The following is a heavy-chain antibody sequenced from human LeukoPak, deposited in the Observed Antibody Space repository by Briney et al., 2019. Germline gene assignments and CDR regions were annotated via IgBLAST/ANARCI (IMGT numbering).Heavy chain of an antibody. CDR3: ASLKYHYDSSGSPDAFDI. V-gene: IGHV1-8*02. Sequence: GASVKVSCKASGYTFTSYDINWVRQATGQGLEWMGWMNPNSGNTGYAQKFQGRVTMTEDTSTDTAYMELSSLRSEDTAVYYCASLKYHYDSSGSPDAFDIWGQGTMVTVSS. CDR1: GYTFTSYD. D-gene: IGHD3-22*01. CDR2: MNPNSGNT. J-gene: IGHJ3*02.